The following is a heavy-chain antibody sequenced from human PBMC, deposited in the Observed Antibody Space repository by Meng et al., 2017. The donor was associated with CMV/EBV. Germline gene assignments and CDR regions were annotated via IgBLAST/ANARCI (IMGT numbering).Heavy chain of an antibody. CDR2: IYYSGST. Sequence: SETLSPTCTVSGGSISSYYWSWIRQPPGKGLEWIGYIYYSGSTNYNPSLKSRVTISVDTSKNQFSLKLSSVTAADTAVYYCVRLGYSSSWYPNWFDPWGQGTLVTVSS. CDR1: GGSISSYY. J-gene: IGHJ5*02. CDR3: VRLGYSSSWYPNWFDP. D-gene: IGHD6-13*01. V-gene: IGHV4-59*01.